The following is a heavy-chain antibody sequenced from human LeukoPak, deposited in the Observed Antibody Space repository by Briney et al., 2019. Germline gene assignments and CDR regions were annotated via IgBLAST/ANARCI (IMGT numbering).Heavy chain of an antibody. D-gene: IGHD4-17*01. CDR3: ASDPYGDYRY. Sequence: SETLSLTCTVSGGSISSSSYYWGWIRQPPGRGLEWIGSIYYSGSTYYNPSLKSRVTISVDTSKNQFSLKLSSVTAADTAVYYCASDPYGDYRYWGQGTLVTVSS. CDR1: GGSISSSSYY. J-gene: IGHJ4*02. CDR2: IYYSGST. V-gene: IGHV4-39*07.